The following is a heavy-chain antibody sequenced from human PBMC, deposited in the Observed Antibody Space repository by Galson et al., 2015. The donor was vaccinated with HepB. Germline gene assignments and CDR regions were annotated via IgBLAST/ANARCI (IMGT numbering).Heavy chain of an antibody. Sequence: PALVKPTQTLTLTCTFSGFSLSASGMCVTWIRQPPGKALEWLARIDWDDDKYYSTSLKTRLTISKDTSKNQVVLIMTNMDPVDTATYYCARSPSDYFYNNGMDVWGQGTTVIVSS. J-gene: IGHJ6*02. CDR3: ARSPSDYFYNNGMDV. V-gene: IGHV2-70*11. CDR2: IDWDDDK. CDR1: GFSLSASGMC.